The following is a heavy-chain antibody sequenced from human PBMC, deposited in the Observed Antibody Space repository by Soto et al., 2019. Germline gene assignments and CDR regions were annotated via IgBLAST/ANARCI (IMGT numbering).Heavy chain of an antibody. D-gene: IGHD2-15*01. CDR1: GGTFSSFD. CDR3: ARSGPYCNGGSCYFQY. CDR2: IIPAFGPV. V-gene: IGHV1-69*01. J-gene: IGHJ1*01. Sequence: QVQLVQSGAEVKKPGSSVKVSCKVSGGTFSSFDISWLRQAPGQRLEWMGGIIPAFGPVNYAPKFQGTVSITADDSATTVYMELSSLRSDDTGVYYCARSGPYCNGGSCYFQYWGQGTLVTVSS.